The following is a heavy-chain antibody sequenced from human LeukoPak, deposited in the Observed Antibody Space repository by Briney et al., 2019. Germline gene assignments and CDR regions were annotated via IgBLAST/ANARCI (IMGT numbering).Heavy chain of an antibody. Sequence: SETLSLTCTVSGGSISSYYWSWIRQPPGKGLEWIGYIYYSGSTNYNPSLKSRVTISVDTSKNQFSLKLSSVTAADTAVYYCAGGRGPNGYSYGTVFDYWGQGTLVTVSS. V-gene: IGHV4-59*01. CDR3: AGGRGPNGYSYGTVFDY. D-gene: IGHD5-18*01. J-gene: IGHJ4*02. CDR1: GGSISSYY. CDR2: IYYSGST.